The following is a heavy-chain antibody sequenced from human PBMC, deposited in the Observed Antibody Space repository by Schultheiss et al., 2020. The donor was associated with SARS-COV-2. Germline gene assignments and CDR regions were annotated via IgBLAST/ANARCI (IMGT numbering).Heavy chain of an antibody. CDR1: GFSLSTSGVG. Sequence: SCPTLVKPTPTLPLTCAFSGFSLSTSGVGVGWIRQPPGKALEWLAVLYWDDDKYYSTSLKTRLTISKDTSKNQVVLTMTNMDPVDTATYYCARQHMTTVGGRVYYGMDVWGQGTTVTVSS. CDR2: LYWDDDK. V-gene: IGHV2-70*12. J-gene: IGHJ6*02. CDR3: ARQHMTTVGGRVYYGMDV. D-gene: IGHD4-11*01.